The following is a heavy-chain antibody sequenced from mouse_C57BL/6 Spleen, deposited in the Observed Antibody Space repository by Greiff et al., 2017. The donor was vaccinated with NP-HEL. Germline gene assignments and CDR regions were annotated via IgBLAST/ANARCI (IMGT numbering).Heavy chain of an antibody. CDR2: IYPGDGDT. CDR1: GYAFSSSW. V-gene: IGHV1-82*01. J-gene: IGHJ3*01. CDR3: ARSGEPYRGRFAY. D-gene: IGHD3-1*01. Sequence: QVQLQQSGPELVKPGASVKISCKASGYAFSSSWMNWVKQRPGKGLEWIGRIYPGDGDTNYNGKFKGKATLTADKSSSTAYMQLSSLTSEDSAVYFCARSGEPYRGRFAYWGQGTLVTVSA.